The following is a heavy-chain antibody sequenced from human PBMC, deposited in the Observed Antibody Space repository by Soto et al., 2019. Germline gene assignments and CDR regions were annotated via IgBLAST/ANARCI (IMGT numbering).Heavy chain of an antibody. Sequence: QVQLQQWGAGLLKPSETLSLTCAVYGGSFSGYYWSWIRQPPGKGLEWIGEINHSGSTNYNPSLKSRVTISVDTSKNQFSLKLSSVTAADTAVYYCARLPRGYNSGMDVWGQGTTVTVSS. CDR3: ARLPRGYNSGMDV. CDR2: INHSGST. CDR1: GGSFSGYY. J-gene: IGHJ6*02. V-gene: IGHV4-34*01.